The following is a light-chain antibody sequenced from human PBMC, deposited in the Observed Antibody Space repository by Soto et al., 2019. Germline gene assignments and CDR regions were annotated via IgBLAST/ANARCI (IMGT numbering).Light chain of an antibody. Sequence: EIVLTQSPGTLSFSPGERATLTCRASQSVSSSYLAWFQQKPGQAPRLLIYGASSRATGIPDRFSGSGSGTDFTLTISRLEPEDFAVYYCQQLNNYPPFTFGPGTTVDLE. CDR3: QQLNNYPPFT. CDR2: GAS. J-gene: IGKJ3*01. CDR1: QSVSSSY. V-gene: IGKV3-20*01.